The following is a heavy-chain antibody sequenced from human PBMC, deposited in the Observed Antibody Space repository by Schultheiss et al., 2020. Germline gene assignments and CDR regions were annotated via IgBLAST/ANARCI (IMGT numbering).Heavy chain of an antibody. CDR1: GFTFSSYS. CDR3: ARGPTNYYYGMDV. V-gene: IGHV3-21*01. Sequence: GSLRLSCAASGFTFSSYSMNWVRQAPGKGLEWVSSISSSSSYIYYADSVKGRFTISRDNARNSLYLQMNSLRAEDTAVYYCARGPTNYYYGMDVWGQGTTVNV. CDR2: ISSSSSYI. J-gene: IGHJ6*02.